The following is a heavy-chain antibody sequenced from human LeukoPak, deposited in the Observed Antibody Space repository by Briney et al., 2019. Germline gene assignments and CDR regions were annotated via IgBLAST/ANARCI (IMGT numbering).Heavy chain of an antibody. CDR2: IWYDGSNK. CDR1: GFTFSSYG. Sequence: PGGSLRLSCAASGFTFSSYGMHWVRQAPGKGLEWVAVIWYDGSNKYYADSVKGRFTISRDNSKNTLYLQMNSLRAEDTAVYYCARDWEQWLVDYWGQGTLVTVSS. CDR3: ARDWEQWLVDY. J-gene: IGHJ4*02. D-gene: IGHD6-19*01. V-gene: IGHV3-33*01.